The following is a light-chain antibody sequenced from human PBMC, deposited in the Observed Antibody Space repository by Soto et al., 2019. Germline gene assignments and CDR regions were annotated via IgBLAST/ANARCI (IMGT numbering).Light chain of an antibody. J-gene: IGKJ1*01. CDR3: QQYNSYS. Sequence: IPMTQSPSTLSASVGDTVTVTCRASQSVSGWLAWYQQKPGTAPKVLIYHASNLQSGVPSRFSGSGSGTEFTLTISSLQPDDFATYYCQQYNSYSFGQGTKVDI. CDR1: QSVSGW. V-gene: IGKV1-5*01. CDR2: HAS.